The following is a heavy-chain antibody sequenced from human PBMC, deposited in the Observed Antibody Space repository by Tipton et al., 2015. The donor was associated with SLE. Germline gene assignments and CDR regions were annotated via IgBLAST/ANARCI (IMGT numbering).Heavy chain of an antibody. V-gene: IGHV4-39*07. CDR1: GAYITTSEYF. D-gene: IGHD2-8*02. J-gene: IGHJ4*02. Sequence: TLSLTCTVSGAYITTSEYFWGWIRQPPGKGLEWIGIFYYGGNTYYNPSLKSPVSISAGTSKNQFSLKLNSVTAADTAVYYCARGYCGGGVCYGRGFFDHWGQGNLVTVSS. CDR3: ARGYCGGGVCYGRGFFDH. CDR2: FYYGGNT.